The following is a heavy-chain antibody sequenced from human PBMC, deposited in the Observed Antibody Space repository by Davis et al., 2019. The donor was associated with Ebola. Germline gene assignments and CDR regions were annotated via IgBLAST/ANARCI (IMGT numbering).Heavy chain of an antibody. V-gene: IGHV3-30-3*01. CDR2: ISYDGSNK. CDR1: GFTFSSYA. Sequence: PGGSLRLSCAASGFTFSSYAMHWVRQAPGKGLEWVAVISYDGSNKYYADSVKGRFTISRDNSKNTLYLQMNSLRAEDTAVYYCARDMVKVVYSSDMDVWGQGTTVTVSS. CDR3: ARDMVKVVYSSDMDV. D-gene: IGHD6-19*01. J-gene: IGHJ6*02.